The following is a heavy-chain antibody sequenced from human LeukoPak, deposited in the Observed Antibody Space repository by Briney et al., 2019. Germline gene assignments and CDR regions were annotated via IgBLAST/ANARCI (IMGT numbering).Heavy chain of an antibody. CDR3: ARDQRWLRSYFDY. CDR1: GFTFSSYW. D-gene: IGHD5-12*01. V-gene: IGHV3-74*01. J-gene: IGHJ4*02. CDR2: INGDGSGT. Sequence: GGSLRLSCAASGFTFSSYWMHWVRQVPGKGLVWVSRINGDGSGTSYADSVKGRFTISRDNAKNSLYLQMNSLRAEDTAVYYCARDQRWLRSYFDYWGQGTLVTVSS.